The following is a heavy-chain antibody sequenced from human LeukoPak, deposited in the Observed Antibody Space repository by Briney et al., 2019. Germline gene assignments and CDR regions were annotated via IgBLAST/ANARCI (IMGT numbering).Heavy chain of an antibody. Sequence: SETLSLTCTVSGGSISSSSYYWGWTRQPPGKGLEWIGSIYYSGSTYYNPSLKSRVTISVDTSKNQFSLKLSSVTAADTAVYYCVRQLGYCSSTSCYADKVDYWGQGTLVTVSS. J-gene: IGHJ4*02. CDR2: IYYSGST. CDR1: GGSISSSSYY. CDR3: VRQLGYCSSTSCYADKVDY. D-gene: IGHD2-2*01. V-gene: IGHV4-39*01.